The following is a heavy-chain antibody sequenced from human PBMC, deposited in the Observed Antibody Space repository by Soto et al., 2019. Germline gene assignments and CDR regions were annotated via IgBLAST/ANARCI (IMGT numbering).Heavy chain of an antibody. D-gene: IGHD6-19*01. CDR1: GCTFGGSA. V-gene: IGHV3-73*01. CDR2: IRSKTNSYAT. J-gene: IGHJ4*02. CDR3: TRQTDAVQWLVVPTDYNFDY. Sequence: WGSLRLSFAASGCTFGGSAMHWVRQASGKGLEWVGHIRSKTNSYATAYAESVKGRFTISRDDSMNTAYLQMNSLKTEDTAVYFCTRQTDAVQWLVVPTDYNFDYWGQGTLVTVSS.